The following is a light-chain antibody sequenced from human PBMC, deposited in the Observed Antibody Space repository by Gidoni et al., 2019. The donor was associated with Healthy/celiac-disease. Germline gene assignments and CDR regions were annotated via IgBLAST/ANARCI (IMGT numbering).Light chain of an antibody. CDR3: SSYAGSNNLG. CDR2: EVS. Sequence: QSALTPPPPASGSPGPSVTISRTGTSRDVGGYNYFSWYQQHPGKAPKLMIYEVSKRPSGVPDRFAGSKSGNTASLTVSGLQAEDEADYYCSSYAGSNNLGFGGGTKLTVL. J-gene: IGLJ2*01. V-gene: IGLV2-8*01. CDR1: SRDVGGYNY.